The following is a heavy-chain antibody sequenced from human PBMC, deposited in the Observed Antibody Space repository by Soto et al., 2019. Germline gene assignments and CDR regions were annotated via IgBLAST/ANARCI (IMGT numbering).Heavy chain of an antibody. Sequence: GASVKVSCKASGHTFTGYYMHWVRQAPGQGLEWMGWINPNSGGTNYAQKFQGRVTMTRDTSISTAYMELSRLRSDDTAVYYCARDNYDFWSGYRQNYGMDVWGQGTTVTVSS. CDR1: GHTFTGYY. CDR2: INPNSGGT. D-gene: IGHD3-3*01. CDR3: ARDNYDFWSGYRQNYGMDV. J-gene: IGHJ6*02. V-gene: IGHV1-2*02.